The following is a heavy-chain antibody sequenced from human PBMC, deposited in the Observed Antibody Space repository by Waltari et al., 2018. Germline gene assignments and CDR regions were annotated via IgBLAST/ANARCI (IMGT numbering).Heavy chain of an antibody. D-gene: IGHD3-10*01. CDR3: ARDYYGSGSGAYYFDY. V-gene: IGHV3-30-3*01. J-gene: IGHJ4*02. CDR1: GFTFTLYA. Sequence: QLQLVESGGGVVQPGRSLRLSCSASGFTFTLYAMPWFRLAPGKGLEWVAVISYDGSNKYYADSVKGRFTISRDNSKNTLYLQMNSLRAEDTAVYYCARDYYGSGSGAYYFDYWGQGTLVTVSS. CDR2: ISYDGSNK.